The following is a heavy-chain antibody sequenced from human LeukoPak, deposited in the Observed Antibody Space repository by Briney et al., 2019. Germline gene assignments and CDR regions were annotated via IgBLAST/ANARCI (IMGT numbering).Heavy chain of an antibody. J-gene: IGHJ4*02. V-gene: IGHV3-64*01. Sequence: GGSLRLSCAASGFTLSSYAMHWVRQAPGKGLEYFSAISSTRGTTYYANSVKGRCTISRYNSKSTVYPQMGRLRPEDMAVYYCARDRWGYPNYLDSWGQGTLVTVSS. D-gene: IGHD4-23*01. CDR1: GFTLSSYA. CDR2: ISSTRGTT. CDR3: ARDRWGYPNYLDS.